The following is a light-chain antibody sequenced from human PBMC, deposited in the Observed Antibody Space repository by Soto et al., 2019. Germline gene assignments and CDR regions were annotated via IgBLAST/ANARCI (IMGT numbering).Light chain of an antibody. V-gene: IGLV2-14*01. CDR2: GVS. Sequence: LTQPASVSGSPGQSITISCTGTSSDVGGYNCVSWYQQYPGKAPKLMIFGVSDRPSGVSNRFSGSKSGNTASLTISGLQAEDEADYYCSSYKTSSTVVVFGGGTKVTVL. CDR1: SSDVGGYNC. CDR3: SSYKTSSTVVV. J-gene: IGLJ2*01.